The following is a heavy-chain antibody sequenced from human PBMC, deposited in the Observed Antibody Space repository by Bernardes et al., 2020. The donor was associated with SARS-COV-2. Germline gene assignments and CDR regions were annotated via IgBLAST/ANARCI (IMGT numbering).Heavy chain of an antibody. CDR2: ISGSGATT. Sequence: GGSLRLSCAASGFTFSNYHMTWVRQAPGKGLEWVSTISGSGATTYYADSVKGRFTISRDNSKNTLYLQMNRLRAEAEDTAVYYCVKVGLRSPYYFDYWGQGTLVTVSS. V-gene: IGHV3-23*01. J-gene: IGHJ4*02. CDR1: GFTFSNYH. D-gene: IGHD1-26*01. CDR3: VKVGLRSPYYFDY.